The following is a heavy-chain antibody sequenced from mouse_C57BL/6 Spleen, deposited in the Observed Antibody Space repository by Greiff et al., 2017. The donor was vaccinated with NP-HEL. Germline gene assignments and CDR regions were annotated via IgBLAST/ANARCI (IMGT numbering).Heavy chain of an antibody. J-gene: IGHJ4*01. CDR1: GFTFSDFY. V-gene: IGHV7-1*01. CDR3: ARDSYYGMDY. CDR2: SRNKANDYTT. Sequence: EVKLMESGGGLVQSGRSLRLSCATSGFTFSDFYMEWVRQAPGKGLEWIAASRNKANDYTTEYSASVKGRFIVSRDTSQSILYLQMNALRAEDTAIYYCARDSYYGMDYWGQGTSVTVSS.